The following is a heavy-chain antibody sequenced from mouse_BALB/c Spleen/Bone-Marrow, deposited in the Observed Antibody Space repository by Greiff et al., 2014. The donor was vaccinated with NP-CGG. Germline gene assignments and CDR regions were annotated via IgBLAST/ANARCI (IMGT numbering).Heavy chain of an antibody. V-gene: IGHV3-6*02. Sequence: VQLQQSGPGLVKPSQSLSLTCSVTGYSITSGYYWNWIRQFPGNKLEWLGYISYDGSNHYNPSLTNRVSITRDTSKNQFFLKXXXXTTXDTATYYCASVEVRAMDYWGQGTSVTVSS. CDR3: ASVEVRAMDY. CDR2: ISYDGSN. J-gene: IGHJ4*01. D-gene: IGHD2-14*01. CDR1: GYSITSGYY.